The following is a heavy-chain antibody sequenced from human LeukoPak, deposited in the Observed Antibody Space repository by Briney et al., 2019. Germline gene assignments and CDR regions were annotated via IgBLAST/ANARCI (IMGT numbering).Heavy chain of an antibody. CDR2: IRSKAYGGTT. D-gene: IGHD3-3*01. CDR1: GFXFGDYA. Sequence: GGSLRLSCTASGFXFGDYAISWVRQAPGKGLEWVGFIRSKAYGGTTEYAASVKGRFTISRDDSKSIAYLQMNSLKTEDTAVYYCTRGAEYYDFWSGYYSGFDYWGQGTLVTVSS. V-gene: IGHV3-49*04. CDR3: TRGAEYYDFWSGYYSGFDY. J-gene: IGHJ4*02.